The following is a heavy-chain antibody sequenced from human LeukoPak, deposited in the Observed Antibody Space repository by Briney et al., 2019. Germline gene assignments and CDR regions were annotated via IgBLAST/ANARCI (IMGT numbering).Heavy chain of an antibody. V-gene: IGHV3-30*07. CDR3: ARASWISGYDYGEAFDI. J-gene: IGHJ3*02. Sequence: DSVKGRFTISRDNSKNTLDLHMNRLGVEDTAVYYCARASWISGYDYGEAFDIWGQGTLVTVSS. D-gene: IGHD5-12*01.